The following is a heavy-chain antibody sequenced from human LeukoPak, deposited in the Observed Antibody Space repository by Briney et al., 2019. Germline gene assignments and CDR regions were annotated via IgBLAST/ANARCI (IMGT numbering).Heavy chain of an antibody. J-gene: IGHJ3*01. CDR2: MNPNSGNT. CDR3: GRDKAVADNAV. D-gene: IGHD6-19*01. CDR1: GYSFTNYD. Sequence: GASVKVSSKTSGYSFTNYDINWVRQAPGQGLEWMGWMNPNSGNTGYAQKFQGRVTITRNTSITTAYMEMSSLRSEATRVYYCGRDKAVADNAVWGQGKMVTVSS. V-gene: IGHV1-8*03.